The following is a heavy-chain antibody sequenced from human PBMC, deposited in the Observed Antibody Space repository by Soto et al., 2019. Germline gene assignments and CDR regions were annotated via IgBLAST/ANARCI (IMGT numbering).Heavy chain of an antibody. CDR3: PREGHGDWFDP. Sequence: QVQLVESGGGVVQPGRSLRLSCAASGFTFSTYAMHWVRQAPGKGLEWVATISDDGSNKYYADSVKGRFTISRDNSKDTLYLQMNSLRAEDTAVYYCPREGHGDWFDPWGQGTLVTVSS. CDR1: GFTFSTYA. CDR2: ISDDGSNK. D-gene: IGHD3-10*01. V-gene: IGHV3-30-3*01. J-gene: IGHJ5*02.